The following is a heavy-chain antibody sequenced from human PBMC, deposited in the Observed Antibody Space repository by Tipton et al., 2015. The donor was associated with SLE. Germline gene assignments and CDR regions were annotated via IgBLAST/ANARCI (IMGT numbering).Heavy chain of an antibody. CDR1: GGSISSYY. Sequence: TLSLTCTVSGGSISSYYWSWIRQPPGKGLEWIGYIYYSGSTNYNPSIKSRVTISVDTSENQFSLKLSSVTAADTAVYYCARQGGEWLFYYYGMDVWGQGTTVTVSS. V-gene: IGHV4-59*08. D-gene: IGHD3-3*01. CDR3: ARQGGEWLFYYYGMDV. CDR2: IYYSGST. J-gene: IGHJ6*02.